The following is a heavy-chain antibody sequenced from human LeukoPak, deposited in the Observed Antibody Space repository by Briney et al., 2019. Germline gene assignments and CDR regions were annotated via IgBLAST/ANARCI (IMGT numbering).Heavy chain of an antibody. J-gene: IGHJ4*02. CDR1: GFTLNNYG. CDR3: AKSHANSGTYHSFFDY. V-gene: IGHV3-30*18. D-gene: IGHD1-26*01. CDR2: ISYDGSDA. Sequence: PGGSLRLSCAASGFTLNNYGMHWVRQAPGKGLEWVALISYDGSDAYYADSVKGRFTISRDNSKNTLFLQMISLRPGDTAVYYCAKSHANSGTYHSFFDYWGQGTLVTVSS.